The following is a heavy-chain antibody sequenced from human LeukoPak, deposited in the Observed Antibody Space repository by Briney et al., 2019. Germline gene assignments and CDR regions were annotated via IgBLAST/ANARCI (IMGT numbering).Heavy chain of an antibody. CDR3: ARHGSGRYYPAEGRVDY. V-gene: IGHV1-46*03. J-gene: IGHJ4*02. D-gene: IGHD3-10*01. CDR1: GYGFTSYY. Sequence: AAVTVSCKAFGYGFTSYYIHWVRQAPGQGLEWMGIINPSVGGTTYARKFQGRVTMTRDTSTSTVYMERSSLRSEDKAVYYCARHGSGRYYPAEGRVDYWGQGTLVTVSS. CDR2: INPSVGGT.